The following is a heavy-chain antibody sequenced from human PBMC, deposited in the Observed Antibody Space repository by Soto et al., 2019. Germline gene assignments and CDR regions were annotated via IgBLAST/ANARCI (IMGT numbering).Heavy chain of an antibody. J-gene: IGHJ4*02. Sequence: EVQLVESGGGLVQPGGSLRLSCAASGFIFSNYNMNWVRQAPGKGLEWVSDISYNSNTIYYADSVKGRFTISRDNAKNSLYLQMNSRRDEDTAVYYCARVLAVAYSTFFAADYWGQGTLVTVSS. CDR2: ISYNSNTI. D-gene: IGHD6-19*01. V-gene: IGHV3-48*02. CDR3: ARVLAVAYSTFFAADY. CDR1: GFIFSNYN.